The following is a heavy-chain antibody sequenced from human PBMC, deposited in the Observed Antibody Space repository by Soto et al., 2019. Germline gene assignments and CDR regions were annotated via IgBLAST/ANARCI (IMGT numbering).Heavy chain of an antibody. J-gene: IGHJ5*02. CDR3: ARVGYSSGWS. CDR1: GYTLTSYD. Sequence: QVQLEQSGAEVKKPGASVKVSCKASGYTLTSYDINWVRQATGQGLEWMGWMNPNNDDTGYAQKFQGRVTMTRNTSINTAYMELRTLRSDDTAVYYCARVGYSSGWSLGQGTLVTVSS. CDR2: MNPNNDDT. D-gene: IGHD6-19*01. V-gene: IGHV1-8*01.